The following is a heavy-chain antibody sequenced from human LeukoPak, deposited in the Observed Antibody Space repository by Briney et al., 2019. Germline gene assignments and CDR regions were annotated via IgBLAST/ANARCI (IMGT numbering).Heavy chain of an antibody. D-gene: IGHD3-10*01. CDR3: AGGVRGSFFNWFDP. J-gene: IGHJ5*02. CDR1: GGSFSGYY. Sequence: PSETLSLTCAVYGGSFSGYYWSWIRQPPGKGLEWIGEINHSGSTNYNPSLKSRVTISVDTSKNQFSLKLSSVTAADTAVYYCAGGVRGSFFNWFDPWGQGTLVTVSS. CDR2: INHSGST. V-gene: IGHV4-34*01.